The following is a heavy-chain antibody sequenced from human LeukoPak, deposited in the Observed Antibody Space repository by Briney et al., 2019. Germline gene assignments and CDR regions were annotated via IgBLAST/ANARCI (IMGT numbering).Heavy chain of an antibody. CDR3: ARPRGLGSGWPIDY. Sequence: ASVKVSCKASGYTFTGYYMHWVRQAPGQGLEWMGRINPNSGGTNYAQKFQGRVTMTRDTSISTAYMELSRLRSDDTAVYYCARPRGLGSGWPIDYWGQGSLVTVSS. CDR1: GYTFTGYY. CDR2: INPNSGGT. V-gene: IGHV1-2*06. J-gene: IGHJ4*02. D-gene: IGHD6-19*01.